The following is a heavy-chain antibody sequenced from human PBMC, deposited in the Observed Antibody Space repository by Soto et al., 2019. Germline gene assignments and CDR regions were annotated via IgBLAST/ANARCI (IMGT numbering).Heavy chain of an antibody. CDR2: IIPILGIA. V-gene: IGHV1-69*02. J-gene: IGHJ4*02. Sequence: QVQLVQSGAEVKKPGSSVKVSCKASGGTFSSYTISWVRQAPGQGLEWMGRIIPILGIANYAQKFQGRVTITADKSTSTAYMELSSLRSEDTAVYYCAHDVGSGYEHPNAKVDYWGQGTLVTVSS. CDR1: GGTFSSYT. CDR3: AHDVGSGYEHPNAKVDY. D-gene: IGHD5-12*01.